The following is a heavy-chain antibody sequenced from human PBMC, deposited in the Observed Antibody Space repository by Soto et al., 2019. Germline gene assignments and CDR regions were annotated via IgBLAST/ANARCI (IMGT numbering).Heavy chain of an antibody. CDR1: GGSISSGGYY. D-gene: IGHD3-10*01. Sequence: SETLSLTCTVSGGSISSGGYYWSWIRQHPGKGLEWIGYIYYSGSTYYNPSLKSRVTISVDTSKNQFSLKLSSVTAADTAVYYCARAEYGSGSYQYYYYYGMDVWGQGTTVTV. J-gene: IGHJ6*02. CDR3: ARAEYGSGSYQYYYYYGMDV. V-gene: IGHV4-31*03. CDR2: IYYSGST.